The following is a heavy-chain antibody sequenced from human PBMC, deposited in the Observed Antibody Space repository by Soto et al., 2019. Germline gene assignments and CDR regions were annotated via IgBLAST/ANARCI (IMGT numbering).Heavy chain of an antibody. CDR2: IYWDDDK. Sequence: QITLKESGPTLVKPTETLTLTCTFSGFSLSTSGVGVVWIRQPPGKALEWLALIYWDDDKRYNMSLKNRLTISKDSSKNQVVLTMTNMDPVDTATYFWAHSPPHMITFGGSVVWGQGSLVTVSS. J-gene: IGHJ4*02. V-gene: IGHV2-5*02. CDR3: AHSPPHMITFGGSVV. D-gene: IGHD3-16*01. CDR1: GFSLSTSGVG.